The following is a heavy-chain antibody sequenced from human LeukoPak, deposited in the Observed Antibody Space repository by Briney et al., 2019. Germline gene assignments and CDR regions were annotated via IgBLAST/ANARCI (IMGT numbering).Heavy chain of an antibody. CDR1: GFTFSSYS. CDR3: AKDPLWFGELLGVYY. J-gene: IGHJ4*02. Sequence: PGGSLTLSCAASGFTFSSYSTSWARHAPGKGLEWVSSIGGSGGSTYYADSVKGRFTISRDNSKNTLYLQMNSLRAEDTAVYYCAKDPLWFGELLGVYYWGQGTLVTVSS. D-gene: IGHD3-10*01. CDR2: IGGSGGST. V-gene: IGHV3-23*01.